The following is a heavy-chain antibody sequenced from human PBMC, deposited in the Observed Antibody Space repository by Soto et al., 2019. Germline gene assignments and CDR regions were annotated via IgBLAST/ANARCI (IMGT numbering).Heavy chain of an antibody. CDR1: GGTFSSYA. CDR3: ASNSAGYSYGYPPFDY. J-gene: IGHJ4*02. CDR2: IIPIFGTA. D-gene: IGHD5-18*01. V-gene: IGHV1-69*01. Sequence: QVQLVQSGAEVKKPGSSVKVSCKASGGTFSSYAISWVRQAPGQGLEWMGGIIPIFGTANYAQKFQGRVTITADESTSKAYMELSSLRSEDTAVYYCASNSAGYSYGYPPFDYWGQGTLVTVSS.